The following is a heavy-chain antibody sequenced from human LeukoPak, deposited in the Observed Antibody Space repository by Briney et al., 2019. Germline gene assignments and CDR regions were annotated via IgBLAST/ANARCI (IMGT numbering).Heavy chain of an antibody. D-gene: IGHD6-6*01. CDR2: IKSKTDGETT. J-gene: IGHJ4*02. CDR3: TGSSSDY. Sequence: PGGSLRLSCAASGFTFSDAWMSWVRQAPGKGLEWVGRIKSKTDGETTDYTPPLKGRFTISRDDSKNTLYLQMNSLKTEDTAVYCCTGSSSDYWGQGTLVTVSS. V-gene: IGHV3-15*01. CDR1: GFTFSDAW.